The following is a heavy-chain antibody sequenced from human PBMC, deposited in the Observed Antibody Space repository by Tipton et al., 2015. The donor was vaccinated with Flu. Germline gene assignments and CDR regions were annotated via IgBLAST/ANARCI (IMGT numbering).Heavy chain of an antibody. CDR1: GFTFSYYA. CDR3: VRDFYDVGGYYGARAFDV. Sequence: SLRLSCETSGFTFSYYAMNWVRQAPGMGLEWVSLIRGSGDNTYYADSVKGRFAISRDNSRNTLYLQMSSLRAEDTAVYYCVRDFYDVGGYYGARAFDVWGQGTMVIVSS. D-gene: IGHD3-22*01. V-gene: IGHV3-23*01. J-gene: IGHJ3*01. CDR2: IRGSGDNT.